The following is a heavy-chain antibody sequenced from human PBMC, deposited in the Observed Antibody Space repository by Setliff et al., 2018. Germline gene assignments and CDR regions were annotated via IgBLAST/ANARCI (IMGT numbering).Heavy chain of an antibody. CDR2: IYSSGST. CDR1: GRSVSRDSDF. CDR3: ARGGVTAVWDLTD. V-gene: IGHV4-61*09. Sequence: SETLSLTCTVSGRSVSRDSDFWNWIRRSAGNKLEWIGHIYSSGSTEYNPSLKSRVTMSIDAFKDQLSLKLSSVTAADSAVYYCARGGVTAVWDLTDWGQGTLVTVSS. J-gene: IGHJ4*02. D-gene: IGHD2-21*02.